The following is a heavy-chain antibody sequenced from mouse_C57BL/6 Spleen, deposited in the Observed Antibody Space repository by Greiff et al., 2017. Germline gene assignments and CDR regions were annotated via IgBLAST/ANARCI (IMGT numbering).Heavy chain of an antibody. D-gene: IGHD2-4*01. J-gene: IGHJ3*01. CDR2: IYPRDGST. CDR3: AKSLYDYDFARFAY. V-gene: IGHV1-78*01. CDR1: GYTFTDHT. Sequence: VQRVESDAELVKPGASVKISCKVSGYTFTDHTIHWMKQRPEQGLEWIGYIYPRDGSTKSNEKFKGKATLTADKSSNTAYIQLNSLTSEDSAVYFWAKSLYDYDFARFAYWGQGTLLTVSA.